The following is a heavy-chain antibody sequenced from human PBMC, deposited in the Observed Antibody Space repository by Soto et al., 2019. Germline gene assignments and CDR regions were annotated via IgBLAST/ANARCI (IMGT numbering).Heavy chain of an antibody. J-gene: IGHJ4*02. CDR2: IYWDDDK. D-gene: IGHD4-17*01. V-gene: IGHV2-5*02. Sequence: QITLKESGPTLVRPAQTLTLTCDFSGFSLSTYHMGVAWIRQPPGKALEWLALIYWDDDKRYSPSLKDRLATSKDTPSNQWVLTITNMDPGDTATYFGATAGDYDLLTFDHWGPGTLVTVSS. CDR3: ATAGDYDLLTFDH. CDR1: GFSLSTYHMG.